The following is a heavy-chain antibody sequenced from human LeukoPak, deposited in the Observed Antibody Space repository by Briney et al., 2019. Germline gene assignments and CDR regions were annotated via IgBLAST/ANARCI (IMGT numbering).Heavy chain of an antibody. D-gene: IGHD3-10*01. V-gene: IGHV3-30-3*01. CDR3: ARSPGITMVRGVMGWFGP. J-gene: IGHJ5*02. Sequence: GGSLRLSCAASGFTFSSYAMHWVRQAPGKGLEWVAVISYDGSNKYYADSVKGRFTISRDNSKNTLYLQMNSLRAEDTAVYYCARSPGITMVRGVMGWFGPWGQGTLVTVSS. CDR2: ISYDGSNK. CDR1: GFTFSSYA.